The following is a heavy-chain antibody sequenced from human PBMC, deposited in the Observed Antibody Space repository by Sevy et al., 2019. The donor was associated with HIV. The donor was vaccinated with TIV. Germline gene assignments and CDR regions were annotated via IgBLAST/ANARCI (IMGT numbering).Heavy chain of an antibody. CDR3: ARGGGLTDYGMDV. CDR2: IYYSGST. D-gene: IGHD3-16*01. V-gene: IGHV4-59*01. Sequence: SETLSLTCTVSGSSISPYYWNWIRQPPGKGLEWIGYIYYSGSTNYNPSLKSRVTISVDTSKNQFSLKLNSVTAADTAVYFCARGGGLTDYGMDVWGQGTTVTVSS. J-gene: IGHJ6*02. CDR1: GSSISPYY.